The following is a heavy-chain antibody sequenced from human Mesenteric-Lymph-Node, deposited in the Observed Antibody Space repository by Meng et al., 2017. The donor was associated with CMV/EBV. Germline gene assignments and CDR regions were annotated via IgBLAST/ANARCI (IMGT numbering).Heavy chain of an antibody. CDR1: GFTFSSYA. J-gene: IGHJ4*02. V-gene: IGHV3-30*04. D-gene: IGHD1-26*01. Sequence: GGSLRLSCAASGFTFSSYAMYWVRQAPGKGLEWVAAISYDGSNKYYADSVKGRFTISRDNSKNTLYLQMNSLRAEDTAVYYCARKNRVGATRGGFDYWGQGTLVTVSS. CDR3: ARKNRVGATRGGFDY. CDR2: ISYDGSNK.